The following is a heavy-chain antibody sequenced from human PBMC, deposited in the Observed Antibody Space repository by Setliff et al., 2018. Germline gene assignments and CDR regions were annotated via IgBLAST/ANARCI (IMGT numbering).Heavy chain of an antibody. D-gene: IGHD1-26*01. CDR1: GFTFDKYA. CDR2: VSNDGRTA. Sequence: GGSLRLSCVASGFTFDKYALHWVRQAPGKGLEYVSGVSNDGRTAVYASSGKGRFVVSRDNSNNTLYLHVATSKPEDTAVYFCARDRWLGPTSHFDFWGQGSLVTVSS. V-gene: IGHV3-64*01. CDR3: ARDRWLGPTSHFDF. J-gene: IGHJ4*02.